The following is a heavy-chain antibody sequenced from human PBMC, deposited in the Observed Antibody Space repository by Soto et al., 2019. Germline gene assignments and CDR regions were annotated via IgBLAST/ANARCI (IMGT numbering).Heavy chain of an antibody. D-gene: IGHD6-19*01. J-gene: IGHJ3*02. CDR3: ARGYSSGFGAFDI. CDR2: IIPIFSTA. Sequence: SVKVSCKASGGTFSSYAISWVRQASGQGLEWMGGIIPIFSTANYAQKFQGRVTITADESTSTAYMELSSLRSEDTAVYYCARGYSSGFGAFDIWGQGTMVTVSS. CDR1: GGTFSSYA. V-gene: IGHV1-69*13.